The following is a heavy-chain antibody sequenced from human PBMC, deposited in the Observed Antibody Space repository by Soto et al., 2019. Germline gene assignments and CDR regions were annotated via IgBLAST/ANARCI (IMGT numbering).Heavy chain of an antibody. CDR2: IIPIFGTA. Sequence: QVQLVQSGAEVRQPGSSVKVSCKASGGTFSRHAISWVRQAPGQGLEWMGGIIPIFGTANHAQTFQGRVTIIADESTSTVYMELSSLRSEDKAMYYCARGWGYDSNDYYYAYWGQGTLVIVSS. CDR1: GGTFSRHA. CDR3: ARGWGYDSNDYYYAY. D-gene: IGHD3-22*01. J-gene: IGHJ4*02. V-gene: IGHV1-69*01.